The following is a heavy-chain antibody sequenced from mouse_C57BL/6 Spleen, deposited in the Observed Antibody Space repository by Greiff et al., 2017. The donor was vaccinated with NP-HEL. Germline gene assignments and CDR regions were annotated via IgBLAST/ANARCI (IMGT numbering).Heavy chain of an antibody. CDR1: GFTFSDYY. V-gene: IGHV5-16*01. J-gene: IGHJ1*03. D-gene: IGHD2-2*01. CDR2: INYDGSST. CDR3: ARDRGYGYDDGGFDV. Sequence: DVMLVESEGGLVQPGSSMKLSCTASGFTFSDYYMAWVRQVPEKGLEWVANINYDGSSTYYLDSLKSRFIISRDNAKNILYLQMSRLKSEDTATYYCARDRGYGYDDGGFDVWGTGTTVTVSS.